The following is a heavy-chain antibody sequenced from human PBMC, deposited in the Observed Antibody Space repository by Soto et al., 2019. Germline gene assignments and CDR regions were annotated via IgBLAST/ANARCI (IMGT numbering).Heavy chain of an antibody. CDR3: ARTGGSSWYYFDY. V-gene: IGHV4-4*02. Sequence: SDTLSLTCAVSGGSISSSSWGSWVRQPPGKGREGIGEIYHSGSTNYTPSLKSRVTISVDKSKNQFSLKLSSVTAADTAVYNFARTGGSSWYYFDYWGQGTLVT. CDR2: IYHSGST. CDR1: GGSISSSSW. D-gene: IGHD6-13*01. J-gene: IGHJ4*02.